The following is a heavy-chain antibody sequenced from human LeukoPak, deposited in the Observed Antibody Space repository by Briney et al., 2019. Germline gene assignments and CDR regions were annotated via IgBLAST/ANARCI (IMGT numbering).Heavy chain of an antibody. Sequence: GGSLRLSCAASGFTFSDYYMSWIRQAPGKGLEWVSYISSSGSTIYYADSVKGRFTISRDNAKNSLYLQMNSLRAEDTALYYCVRESAGHYGSRSYHDYWGQGTLVTVSS. CDR3: VRESAGHYGSRSYHDY. CDR1: GFTFSDYY. CDR2: ISSSGSTI. J-gene: IGHJ4*02. D-gene: IGHD3-10*01. V-gene: IGHV3-11*01.